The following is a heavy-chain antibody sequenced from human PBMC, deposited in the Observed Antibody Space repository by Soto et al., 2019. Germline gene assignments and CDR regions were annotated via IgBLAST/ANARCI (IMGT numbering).Heavy chain of an antibody. Sequence: ASVKVSCKASGGTFSSYAISWVRQAPGQGLEWMGGIIPIFGTANYAQKFQGRVTITADKSTSTAYMELSSLRSEDTAVYYCARAGAGYCSSTSCSPIPSYYYGMDVWGQGTTVTVPS. CDR2: IIPIFGTA. CDR3: ARAGAGYCSSTSCSPIPSYYYGMDV. D-gene: IGHD2-2*01. J-gene: IGHJ6*02. V-gene: IGHV1-69*06. CDR1: GGTFSSYA.